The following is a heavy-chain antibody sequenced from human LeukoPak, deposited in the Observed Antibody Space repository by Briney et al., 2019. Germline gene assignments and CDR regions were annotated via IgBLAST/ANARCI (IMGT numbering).Heavy chain of an antibody. CDR2: INTGNGNT. CDR3: ARVQSAYCSSSSCYGGYFDY. D-gene: IGHD2-2*01. V-gene: IGHV1-3*04. CDR1: GYTFTSYA. Sequence: ASVKVSCKASGYTFTSYAMHWVRQAPGQRPEWMGWINTGNGNTKYSQKFQGRVTITRDTSASTAYMELSSLRPEDTAVYYCARVQSAYCSSSSCYGGYFDYWGQGTLVTVSS. J-gene: IGHJ4*02.